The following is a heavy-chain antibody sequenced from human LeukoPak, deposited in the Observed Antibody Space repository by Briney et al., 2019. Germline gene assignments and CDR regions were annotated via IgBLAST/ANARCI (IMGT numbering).Heavy chain of an antibody. V-gene: IGHV4-38-2*01. CDR2: IYHSGST. J-gene: IGHJ4*02. Sequence: SETLSLTCAVSGYSISSGYYWGWIRPPPGEGLEWIGSIYHSGSTYYNPSLKSRVTISVDTSKNQFSLKLSSVTAADTAVYYCARVEGYYDYVWRSYRPTNTFDYWGQGTLVTVSS. CDR1: GYSISSGYY. D-gene: IGHD3-16*02. CDR3: ARVEGYYDYVWRSYRPTNTFDY.